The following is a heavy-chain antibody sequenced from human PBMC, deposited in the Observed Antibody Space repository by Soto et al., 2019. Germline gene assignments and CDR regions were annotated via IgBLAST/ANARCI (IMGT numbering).Heavy chain of an antibody. CDR3: ARRDSSGWYGEYYYYIDV. D-gene: IGHD6-19*01. Sequence: SETLSLTCTVSGGSISSGDHYWSWIRQPPGKGLEWIGYIYYSGSTYYNPSLKSRVTISVDTSKNQFSLKLSSVTAADTAVYYCARRDSSGWYGEYYYYIDVWGKGTTVTVSS. V-gene: IGHV4-61*08. CDR1: GGSISSGDHY. J-gene: IGHJ6*03. CDR2: IYYSGST.